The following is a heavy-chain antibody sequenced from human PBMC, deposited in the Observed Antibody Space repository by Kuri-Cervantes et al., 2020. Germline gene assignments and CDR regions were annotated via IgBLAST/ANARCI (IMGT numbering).Heavy chain of an antibody. Sequence: GESLKISCAASGFTFSDYYMSWIRQAPGKGLERVAAIIGSGDAAFHADSVKGRFTISRDISRNTLYLQMNSLRAEDTAFYYCARQSPNSGSDYWGQGTLVTVSS. J-gene: IGHJ4*02. CDR2: IIGSGDAA. V-gene: IGHV3-23*01. CDR3: ARQSPNSGSDY. CDR1: GFTFSDYY. D-gene: IGHD5-12*01.